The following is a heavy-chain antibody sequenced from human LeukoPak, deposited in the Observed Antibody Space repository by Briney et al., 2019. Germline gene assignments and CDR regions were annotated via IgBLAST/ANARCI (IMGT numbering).Heavy chain of an antibody. V-gene: IGHV4-59*01. CDR2: IYYSGST. J-gene: IGHJ4*02. CDR1: GGSISSYY. CDR3: ARGTLGVATIKYDY. D-gene: IGHD5-12*01. Sequence: SETLSLTCTVSGGSISSYYWSWIRQPPGKGLEWIGYIYYSGSTNYNPSLKSRVTISVDTSKNQFSLKLSSVTAADTAVYYCARGTLGVATIKYDYWGQGTLVTVSS.